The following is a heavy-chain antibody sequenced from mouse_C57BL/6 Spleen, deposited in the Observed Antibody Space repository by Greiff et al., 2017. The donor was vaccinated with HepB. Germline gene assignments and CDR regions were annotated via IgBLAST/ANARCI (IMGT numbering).Heavy chain of an antibody. CDR2: IDPETGGT. J-gene: IGHJ2*01. CDR3: TRIRSLDY. V-gene: IGHV1-15*01. CDR1: GYTFTDYE. Sequence: VQLQQSGAELVRPGASVTLSCKASGYTFTDYEMHWVKQTPVHGLDWIGAIDPETGGTAYNQKFKGKAILTADKSSSTAYMELRSLTSEDSAVYYCTRIRSLDYWGQGTTLTVSS.